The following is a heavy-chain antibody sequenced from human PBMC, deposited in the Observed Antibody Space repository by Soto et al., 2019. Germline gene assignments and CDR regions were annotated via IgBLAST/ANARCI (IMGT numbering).Heavy chain of an antibody. CDR2: ILRRDKKI. CDR1: RPTFSTYS. D-gene: IGHD2-21*01. Sequence: GQSLTPSCAASRPTFSTYSIKWARPAPKKWQEWLSYILRRDKKIHYADSVRGRFTSSRDDATNSLYLEMNSLRDEDTAIYYCARDRLWALDSWGQGTLVTVSS. CDR3: ARDRLWALDS. V-gene: IGHV3-48*02. J-gene: IGHJ4*02.